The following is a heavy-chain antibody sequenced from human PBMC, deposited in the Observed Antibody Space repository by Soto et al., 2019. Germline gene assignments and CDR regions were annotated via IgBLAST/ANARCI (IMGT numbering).Heavy chain of an antibody. CDR1: GYPFTTYV. CDR2: ISVSNGYT. CDR3: TRENAAAASPTLDY. D-gene: IGHD6-13*01. Sequence: APVKVSCKASGYPFTTYVINWVRQAPGQGLEWMGWISVSNGYTNYAQNLQGRVTMTADTSTNVAYMELRSLRSDDTAVYYCTRENAAAASPTLDYWGHGTLVTVSS. J-gene: IGHJ4*01. V-gene: IGHV1-18*01.